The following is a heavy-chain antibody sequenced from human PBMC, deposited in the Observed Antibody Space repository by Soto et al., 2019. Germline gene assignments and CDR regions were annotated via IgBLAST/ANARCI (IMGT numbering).Heavy chain of an antibody. D-gene: IGHD1-1*01. V-gene: IGHV3-30-3*01. J-gene: IGHJ4*02. CDR2: ISHDGTTK. CDR3: VRDDGNDVALFDL. CDR1: GFRFRRYA. Sequence: QVHLVLSGGGVVQPGGSLRLSCEASGFRFRRYAMHWVRQAPGDGLEWVTLISHDGTTKNYADSVRGRFTISRDNSNSMLVLQMHNLRIEDTAIYYCVRDDGNDVALFDLWGQGALVTVSS.